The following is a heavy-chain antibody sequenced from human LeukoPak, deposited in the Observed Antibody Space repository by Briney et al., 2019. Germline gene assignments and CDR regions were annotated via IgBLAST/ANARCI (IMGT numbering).Heavy chain of an antibody. V-gene: IGHV1-24*01. Sequence: GASVKVSCKVSGYTLTELSMHWVRQAPGKGLEWMGGFDPEDGETIYAQKFQGRVTMTEDTSTDTAYMELSSLRSEDTAVYYCATDCGRITIFGVVRTSGFDYWGQGTLVTVSS. CDR2: FDPEDGET. D-gene: IGHD3-3*01. CDR3: ATDCGRITIFGVVRTSGFDY. J-gene: IGHJ4*02. CDR1: GYTLTELS.